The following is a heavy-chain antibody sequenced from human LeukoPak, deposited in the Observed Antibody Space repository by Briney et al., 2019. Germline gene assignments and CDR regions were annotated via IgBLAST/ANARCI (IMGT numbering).Heavy chain of an antibody. V-gene: IGHV1-18*01. J-gene: IGHJ4*02. CDR3: ARDRASSSRTTFDY. CDR2: ISAYNGHT. D-gene: IGHD6-13*01. CDR1: GYSFTSYG. Sequence: ASVKVSCKASGYSFTSYGISWVRQAPGQGLEWMGWISAYNGHTYYEQNLQGRLTMTTDTSTSTAYMELRSLRSDDTAVYYCARDRASSSRTTFDYWGQGTLVTVSS.